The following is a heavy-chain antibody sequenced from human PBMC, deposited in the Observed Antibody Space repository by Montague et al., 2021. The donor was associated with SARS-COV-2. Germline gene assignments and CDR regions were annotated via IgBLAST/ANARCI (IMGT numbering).Heavy chain of an antibody. Sequence: PALVKPTQTLTLTCTFSGFSLRSDDEGVAWIRQSPGQALEWLAVIYWNGDKRYSPSLQRRPTITKDTSENQVVLTMTNMDPVDTATCYCAHRGMIRGLIFDYWGQGTLVTVSS. CDR3: AHRGMIRGLIFDY. J-gene: IGHJ4*02. V-gene: IGHV2-5*01. D-gene: IGHD3-10*01. CDR2: IYWNGDK. CDR1: GFSLRSDDEG.